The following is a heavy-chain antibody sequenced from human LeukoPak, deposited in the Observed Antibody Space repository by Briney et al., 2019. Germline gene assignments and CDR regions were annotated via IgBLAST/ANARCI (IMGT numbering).Heavy chain of an antibody. CDR1: GGSISSGSYY. D-gene: IGHD1-1*01. CDR2: IYTSGST. Sequence: SETLSLTCTVSGGSISSGSYYWSWIRQPAGKGLEWIGRIYTSGSTNYNPSLKSRVTISVDTSKNQFSLKLSSVTAADTAVYYCARDLSATGVYYYMDVWGKGTTVTISS. J-gene: IGHJ6*03. V-gene: IGHV4-61*02. CDR3: ARDLSATGVYYYMDV.